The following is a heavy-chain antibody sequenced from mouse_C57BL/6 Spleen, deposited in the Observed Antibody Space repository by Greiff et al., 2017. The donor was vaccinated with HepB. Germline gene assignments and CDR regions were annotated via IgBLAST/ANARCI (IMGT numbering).Heavy chain of an antibody. CDR3: ARDRIYYGSSSYWYFDV. D-gene: IGHD1-1*01. CDR2: ISDGGSYT. J-gene: IGHJ1*03. CDR1: GFTFSSYA. V-gene: IGHV5-4*01. Sequence: EVQVVESGGGLVKPGGSLKLSCAASGFTFSSYAMSWVRQTPEKRLEWVATISDGGSYTYYPDNVKGRFTISRDNAKNNLYLQMSHLKSEDTAMYYCARDRIYYGSSSYWYFDVWGTGTTVTVSS.